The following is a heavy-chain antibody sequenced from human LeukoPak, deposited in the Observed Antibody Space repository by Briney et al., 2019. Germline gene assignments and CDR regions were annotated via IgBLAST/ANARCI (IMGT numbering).Heavy chain of an antibody. CDR1: GFTFSNAW. J-gene: IGHJ5*02. CDR3: TTNLGQWFGESDP. D-gene: IGHD3-10*01. V-gene: IGHV3-15*01. CDR2: IKSKTDGGTT. Sequence: GGSLRLSCAASGFTFSNAWMSWVRQAPGKGLEWVGRIKSKTDGGTTDYAAPVKGRFTISRDDSKNTLYLQMNSQKSEDTAVYYCTTNLGQWFGESDPWGQGTLVTVSS.